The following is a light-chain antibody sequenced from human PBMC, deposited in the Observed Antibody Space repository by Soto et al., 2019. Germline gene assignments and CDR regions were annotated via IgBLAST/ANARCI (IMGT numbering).Light chain of an antibody. CDR3: QQYDSSLWT. V-gene: IGKV3-20*01. CDR1: QSVSSSY. J-gene: IGKJ1*01. Sequence: TVLTQSPGTLSLSPGERATLSCRASQSVSSSYLAWYQQKPGQAPRLLIYGASSRATGIPDRFSGSGSGTDFPLTISRLEPEDFAVYYCQQYDSSLWTFGQGTKVDIK. CDR2: GAS.